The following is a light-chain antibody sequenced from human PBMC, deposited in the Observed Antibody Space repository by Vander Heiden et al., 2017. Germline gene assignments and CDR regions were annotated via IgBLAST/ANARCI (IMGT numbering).Light chain of an antibody. CDR2: AAS. CDR3: QQSDSTPYT. Sequence: DIQMTQSPSPLSASLGDRVTISCRASQGISNYLNWYQQKPGQAPKLLIYAASNLQSGVPSRFSGSGSGTDFTLTISSLHPEDFAAYYCQQSDSTPYTFGQGTKLEIK. J-gene: IGKJ2*01. CDR1: QGISNY. V-gene: IGKV1-39*01.